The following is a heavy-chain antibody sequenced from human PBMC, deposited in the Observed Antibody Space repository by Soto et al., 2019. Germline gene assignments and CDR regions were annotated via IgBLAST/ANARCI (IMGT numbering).Heavy chain of an antibody. CDR2: IYNSGNT. CDR3: ARDRTWGSYNWFDP. J-gene: IGHJ5*02. D-gene: IGHD3-16*01. V-gene: IGHV4-59*02. CDR1: GVSVSSYH. Sequence: SETLSLTCTVSGVSVSSYHWSWLRQPPGKGLEWIGYIYNSGNTNYNPSLKSRVTISVDTSKNQFSLILTSVTAADTAVYYCARDRTWGSYNWFDPWGQGTLVTVSS.